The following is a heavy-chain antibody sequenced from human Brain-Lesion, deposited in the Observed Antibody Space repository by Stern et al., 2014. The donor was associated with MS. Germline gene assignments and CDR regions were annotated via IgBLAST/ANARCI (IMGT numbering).Heavy chain of an antibody. CDR2: IYYRGSP. D-gene: IGHD3-10*01. Sequence: VQLVESGPGLVKPSETLSLTCTVSGGSISSSSYYWGWIRQPPGKGLEWIGSIYYRGSPYYTPSLKSRVPIPVEPSKNQFPLGLSSGAAADTAVYFCAKLWLGELPESPFDYWGQGTLVTVSS. V-gene: IGHV4-39*01. J-gene: IGHJ4*02. CDR3: AKLWLGELPESPFDY. CDR1: GGSISSSSYY.